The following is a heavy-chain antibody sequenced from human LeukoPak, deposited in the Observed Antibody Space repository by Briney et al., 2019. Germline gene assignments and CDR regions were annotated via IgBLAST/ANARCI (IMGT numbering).Heavy chain of an antibody. CDR2: IYDSGST. V-gene: IGHV4-30-4*08. J-gene: IGHJ3*02. D-gene: IGHD2-15*01. CDR1: GGSISSGGYY. Sequence: SQTLSLTCTVSGGSISSGGYYWSWIRQHPGKGLEWIGYIYDSGSTYYNPSLKSRITISVDTSENRFSLKLSSVTATDTAVYYCARDCSGGSCYGAFDIWGQGTMVTVSS. CDR3: ARDCSGGSCYGAFDI.